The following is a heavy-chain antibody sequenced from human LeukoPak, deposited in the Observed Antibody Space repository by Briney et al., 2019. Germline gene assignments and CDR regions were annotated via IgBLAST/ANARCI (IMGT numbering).Heavy chain of an antibody. CDR1: GFIFDDYA. D-gene: IGHD3-10*01. Sequence: PGGSLRLSCAASGFIFDDYAMHWVRQAPGKGLEWVSGISWNSGSIGYAASMKGRFTISRDNAKNSLYLQMNSLRAEDTAVYYCARGSYYGSGSPRPDYWGQGTLVTVSS. V-gene: IGHV3-9*01. CDR3: ARGSYYGSGSPRPDY. J-gene: IGHJ4*02. CDR2: ISWNSGSI.